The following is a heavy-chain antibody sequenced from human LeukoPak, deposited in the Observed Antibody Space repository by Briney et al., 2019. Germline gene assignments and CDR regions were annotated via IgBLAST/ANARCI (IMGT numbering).Heavy chain of an antibody. V-gene: IGHV3-23*01. J-gene: IGHJ3*01. Sequence: GGSLRLSCAASGFTFSNYAVSWVRQVPGRGLEWVSTISSRGDSTYDADSVKGRFTISRDNSKNSLYLQMNSVRAEDTAMYYCGRDPNGDYVGAFDFWGRGTLVTVSS. D-gene: IGHD4-17*01. CDR3: GRDPNGDYVGAFDF. CDR2: ISSRGDST. CDR1: GFTFSNYA.